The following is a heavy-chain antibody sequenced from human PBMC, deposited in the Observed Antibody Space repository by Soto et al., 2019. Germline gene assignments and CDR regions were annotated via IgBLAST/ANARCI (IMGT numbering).Heavy chain of an antibody. CDR1: GASVSTGVYY. CDR2: IDNSGST. V-gene: IGHV4-31*03. J-gene: IGHJ4*02. D-gene: IGHD3-10*02. Sequence: SETLSLTCTVSGASVSTGVYYWTWIRQHPGRGLEWIGYIDNSGSTYYNPSLTGRVDISVDTSKNQFSLNLQSLTAADTAFYYCAGAVSDFDVRRYRTSYFEQRCQGLLVAVSS. CDR3: AGAVSDFDVRRYRTSYFEQ.